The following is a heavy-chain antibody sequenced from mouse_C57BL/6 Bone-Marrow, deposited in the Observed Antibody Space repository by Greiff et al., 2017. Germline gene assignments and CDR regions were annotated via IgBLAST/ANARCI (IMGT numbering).Heavy chain of an antibody. J-gene: IGHJ1*03. V-gene: IGHV1-55*01. CDR3: ASDGCRIWYFDV. CDR2: IYPGSGST. CDR1: GYTFTSYW. Sequence: QVQLQQPGAELVKPGASVKMSCTASGYTFTSYWITWVKQRPGQGLEWIGDIYPGSGSTNYNEKFKSKATLTADTSSSTAYMQLSSLTSEDSAVSDCASDGCRIWYFDVWGKGTTVTVSA. D-gene: IGHD2-3*01.